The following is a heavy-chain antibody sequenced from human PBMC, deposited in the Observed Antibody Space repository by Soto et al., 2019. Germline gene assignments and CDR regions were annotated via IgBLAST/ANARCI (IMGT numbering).Heavy chain of an antibody. CDR2: IYYSGST. V-gene: IGHV4-59*12. CDR3: ARGPRYCSSTSCYPYYYYYGMDV. CDR1: GGSISSYY. D-gene: IGHD2-2*01. J-gene: IGHJ6*02. Sequence: SETLFLTCIVSGGSISSYYWSWIRQPPGKGLEWIGYIYYSGSTNYNPSLKSRVTISVDTSKNQFSLKLSSVTAADTAVYYCARGPRYCSSTSCYPYYYYYGMDVWGQGTTVTVSS.